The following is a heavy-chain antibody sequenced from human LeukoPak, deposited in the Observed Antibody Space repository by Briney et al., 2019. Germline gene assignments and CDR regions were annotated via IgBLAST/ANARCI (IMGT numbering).Heavy chain of an antibody. CDR3: ARAYSSSYYYFDY. V-gene: IGHV4-59*01. Sequence: SETLSLTCTVSGGSFSSYYWSRIRRPPGKGLEWIGDMYYSGSTNYNPSLKSRVTISVDTSKNQFSLNLTSVDAADTAVYHCARAYSSSYYYFDYWGQGTPVTVSS. J-gene: IGHJ4*02. D-gene: IGHD1-26*01. CDR2: MYYSGST. CDR1: GGSFSSYY.